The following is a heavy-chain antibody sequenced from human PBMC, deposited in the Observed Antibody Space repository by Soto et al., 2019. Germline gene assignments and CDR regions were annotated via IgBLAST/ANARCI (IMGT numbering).Heavy chain of an antibody. Sequence: QVQLVQSGAEVQKPGSSVKVSCKASGGTFSSYAISWVRQAPGQGLEWMGGIIPIFGTANYAQKFQGRVTITADESTSTAYMELSSLRSDHTAVYYCAIFVVVVAADVKADYYYGMDVWGQGTTVTVSS. V-gene: IGHV1-69*01. CDR3: AIFVVVVAADVKADYYYGMDV. CDR2: IIPIFGTA. CDR1: GGTFSSYA. J-gene: IGHJ6*02. D-gene: IGHD2-15*01.